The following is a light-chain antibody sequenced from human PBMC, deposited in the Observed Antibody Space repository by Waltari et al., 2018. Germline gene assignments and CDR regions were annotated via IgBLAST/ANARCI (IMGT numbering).Light chain of an antibody. CDR3: MQALQTPPA. CDR2: LGS. V-gene: IGKV2-28*01. Sequence: IVMTQSPLSLPVTPGEQASISCRSSQSLLHSNGYTYLDWYLQKPGQSPQLLIYLGSNRTSGVPDRFSGSGSGTDFTLKISRVEAEDVGVYYCMQALQTPPAFGGGTKVEIK. CDR1: QSLLHSNGYTY. J-gene: IGKJ4*01.